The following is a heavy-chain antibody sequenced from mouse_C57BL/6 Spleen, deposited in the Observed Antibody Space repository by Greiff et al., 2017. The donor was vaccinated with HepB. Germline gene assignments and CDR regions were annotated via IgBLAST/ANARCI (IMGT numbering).Heavy chain of an antibody. CDR1: GYTFTDYY. D-gene: IGHD1-1*01. J-gene: IGHJ1*03. Sequence: EVQLQQSGPELVKPGASVKISCKASGYTFTDYYMNWVKQSHGKSLEWIGDINPNNGGTSYNQKFKGKATLTVDKSSSTAYMELRSLTSEDSAVYYCARGNYDGSSLPYWYFDVWGTGTTVTVSS. CDR2: INPNNGGT. V-gene: IGHV1-26*01. CDR3: ARGNYDGSSLPYWYFDV.